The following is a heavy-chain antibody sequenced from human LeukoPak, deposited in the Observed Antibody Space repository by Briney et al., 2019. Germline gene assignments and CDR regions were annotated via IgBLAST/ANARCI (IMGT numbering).Heavy chain of an antibody. CDR1: GFTFSSYG. J-gene: IGHJ4*02. Sequence: GGSLRLSCAASGFTFSSYGMHWVRQAPGKGLEWVAVTSYDGSNKYYADSVKGRFTISRDNSKNTLYLQMNSLRAEDTAVYYCAKDGAMGGDGYNYDYFDYWGQGTLVTVSS. D-gene: IGHD5-24*01. CDR3: AKDGAMGGDGYNYDYFDY. V-gene: IGHV3-30*18. CDR2: TSYDGSNK.